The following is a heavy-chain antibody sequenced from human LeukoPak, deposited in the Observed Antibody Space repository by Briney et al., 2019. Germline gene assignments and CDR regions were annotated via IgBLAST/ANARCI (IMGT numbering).Heavy chain of an antibody. CDR3: ARDRFLEWPTLSDP. J-gene: IGHJ5*02. CDR2: ISYDGSNK. Sequence: QPGGSLRLSCAASGFTFSSYGMHWVRQAPGKGLEWVAVISYDGSNKYYADSVKGRFTISRDNSKNTLYLQMNSLRAEDTAVYYCARDRFLEWPTLSDPWGQGTLVTVSS. D-gene: IGHD3-3*01. CDR1: GFTFSSYG. V-gene: IGHV3-30*03.